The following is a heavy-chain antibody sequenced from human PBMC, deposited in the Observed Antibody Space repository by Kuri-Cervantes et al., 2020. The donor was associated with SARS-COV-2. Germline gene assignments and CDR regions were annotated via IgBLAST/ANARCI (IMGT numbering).Heavy chain of an antibody. Sequence: ESLKISCTVSGGSISSGDYYWSWIRQPPGKGLEWIGCIYYSGSTRYNPSLKSRVTISVDTSKNQFSLKLSSVTAADPAVYYCARHSRVVPAARTLFDYWGQGTLVTVSS. CDR1: GGSISSGDYY. J-gene: IGHJ4*02. CDR2: IYYSGST. V-gene: IGHV4-61*08. D-gene: IGHD2-2*01. CDR3: ARHSRVVPAARTLFDY.